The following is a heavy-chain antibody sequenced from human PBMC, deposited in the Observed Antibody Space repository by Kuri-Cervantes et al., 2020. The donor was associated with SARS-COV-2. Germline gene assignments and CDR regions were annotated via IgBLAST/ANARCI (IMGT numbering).Heavy chain of an antibody. J-gene: IGHJ5*02. Sequence: ESLKISCAVSGYSISSGYYWGWIRQPPGKGLEWIGSIYHSGSTYYNPSLKSRVTISVDTSKNQFSLKLSSVTAADTAVYYCARHLITIFGVVIGLNWFDPWGQGTLVTVSS. CDR2: IYHSGST. CDR1: GYSISSGYY. CDR3: ARHLITIFGVVIGLNWFDP. D-gene: IGHD3-3*01. V-gene: IGHV4-38-2*01.